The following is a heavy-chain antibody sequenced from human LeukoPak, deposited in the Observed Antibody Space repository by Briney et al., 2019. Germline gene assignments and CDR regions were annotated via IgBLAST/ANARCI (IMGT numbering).Heavy chain of an antibody. CDR2: ISGSGGTT. V-gene: IGHV3-23*01. D-gene: IGHD1-7*01. CDR1: GFTFSSYA. J-gene: IGHJ5*02. CDR3: AKSATGTTSNWFDP. Sequence: GGSLRLSCAASGFTFSSYAMSWVRQAPGTGLEWVSAISGSGGTTYYADSVKGRFTISRDNSKNTLYLQMNSLRAEDTAVYYCAKSATGTTSNWFDPWGQGTLVTVSS.